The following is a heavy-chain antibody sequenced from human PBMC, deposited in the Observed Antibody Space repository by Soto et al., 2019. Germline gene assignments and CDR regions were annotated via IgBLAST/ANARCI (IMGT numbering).Heavy chain of an antibody. CDR1: GYSFRSHP. CDR2: INGGIGDT. V-gene: IGHV1-3*01. Sequence: ASVKVSCKASGYSFRSHPIHWMRQAPGQSLEWMAWINGGIGDTKYSQQFQGRLILTTDTSANTAYMEMSSLRSEDTAVYYCARSIVVVTALDYWGQGTLVTVSS. J-gene: IGHJ4*02. D-gene: IGHD2-21*02. CDR3: ARSIVVVTALDY.